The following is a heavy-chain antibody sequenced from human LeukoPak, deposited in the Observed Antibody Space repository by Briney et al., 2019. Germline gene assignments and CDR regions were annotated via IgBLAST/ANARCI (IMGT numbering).Heavy chain of an antibody. D-gene: IGHD4-17*01. CDR2: ISGSGGST. Sequence: GGTLRLSCAASGFTFSSYGMSWVRQAPGKGLEWVSAISGSGGSTYYADSVKGRFTISRDISKNAVYLQMNSLRAEDTAVYYCARDSYGDANFDSWGQGTLVTVSS. CDR3: ARDSYGDANFDS. V-gene: IGHV3-23*01. CDR1: GFTFSSYG. J-gene: IGHJ4*02.